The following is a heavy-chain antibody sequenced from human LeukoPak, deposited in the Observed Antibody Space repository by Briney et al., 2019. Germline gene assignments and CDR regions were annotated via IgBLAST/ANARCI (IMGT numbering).Heavy chain of an antibody. V-gene: IGHV3-21*01. Sequence: GGSLILSCAASGFTFSSYSMNLVRQAPGRVLEWVSSISSSSSYIYYANSVKGRFTISRDNAKNSLYLQMNSLRAEDTAVYYCARGRSSSTKRLYYFDYWGQGTLVTVSS. CDR1: GFTFSSYS. CDR2: ISSSSSYI. D-gene: IGHD6-13*01. J-gene: IGHJ4*02. CDR3: ARGRSSSTKRLYYFDY.